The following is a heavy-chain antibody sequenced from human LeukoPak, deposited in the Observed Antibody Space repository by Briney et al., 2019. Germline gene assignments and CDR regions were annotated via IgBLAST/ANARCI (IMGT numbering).Heavy chain of an antibody. CDR2: ISSSSSYI. CDR1: GFTFSSYS. J-gene: IGHJ4*02. V-gene: IGHV3-21*01. D-gene: IGHD4-17*01. CDR3: ARVIVNDYGDYIDY. Sequence: RGSLRLSCAASGFTFSSYSMNWVRQAPGKGLEWVSSISSSSSYIDHADSVKGRFTISRDNAKNSLYLQMNSLRAEDTAVYYCARVIVNDYGDYIDYWGQGTLVTVSS.